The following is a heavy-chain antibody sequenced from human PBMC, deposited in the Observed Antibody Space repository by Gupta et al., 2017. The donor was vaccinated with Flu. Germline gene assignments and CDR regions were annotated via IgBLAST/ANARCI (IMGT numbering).Heavy chain of an antibody. CDR3: ARAGPCGGDCYYFDY. D-gene: IGHD2-21*02. V-gene: IGHV1-69*06. J-gene: IGHJ4*02. CDR1: GDNFISYA. CDR2: VLPVINTA. Sequence: QVQLVQSGAVVKKPGSSVKVSCKSSGDNFISYAIAWVRQAPGQGLEWMGGVLPVINTANYAQKFQDRVTISADTSTNTAYMEVGSLRFEDTAVYFCARAGPCGGDCYYFDYWGPGTLVTVSS.